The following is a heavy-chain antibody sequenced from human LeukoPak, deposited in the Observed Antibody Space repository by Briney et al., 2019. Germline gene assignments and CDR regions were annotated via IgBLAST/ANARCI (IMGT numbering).Heavy chain of an antibody. V-gene: IGHV3-7*05. J-gene: IGHJ4*02. Sequence: PGGSLRLSCAASGFTFSNFWMSWVRQAPGKGLEWVANIKQDGSEKHYVDSVKGRFTISRDNAKNSLFLQMNSLRVEDTAVYYCARMGQWQALDYWGQGTLVTVSS. D-gene: IGHD6-19*01. CDR1: GFTFSNFW. CDR2: IKQDGSEK. CDR3: ARMGQWQALDY.